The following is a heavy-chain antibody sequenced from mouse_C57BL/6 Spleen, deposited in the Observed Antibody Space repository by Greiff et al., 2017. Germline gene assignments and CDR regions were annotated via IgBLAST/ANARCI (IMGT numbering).Heavy chain of an antibody. V-gene: IGHV5-17*01. J-gene: IGHJ4*01. Sequence: EVKLVESGGGLVKPGGSLKLSCAASGFTFSDYGMHWVRQAPEKGLEWVAYISSGSSTIYYADTVKGRFTSSRDNAKNTLFLQMTSLRSEDTAMYYCARSLYYAMDDWGQGTSVTVSS. CDR2: ISSGSSTI. CDR1: GFTFSDYG. CDR3: ARSLYYAMDD.